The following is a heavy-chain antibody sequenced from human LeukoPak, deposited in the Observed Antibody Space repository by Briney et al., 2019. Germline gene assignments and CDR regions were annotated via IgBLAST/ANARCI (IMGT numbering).Heavy chain of an antibody. CDR1: GFTFSSYA. Sequence: GRSLRLSCAASGFTFSSYAMHWVRQAPGKGLEWVAVISYDGSNKYYADSVKGRFAISRDNSKNTLYLQMNSLRAEDTAVYYCARDYPPLREGYDYWDQGTLVTVSS. CDR3: ARDYPPLREGYDY. V-gene: IGHV3-30*09. CDR2: ISYDGSNK. J-gene: IGHJ4*02. D-gene: IGHD1-26*01.